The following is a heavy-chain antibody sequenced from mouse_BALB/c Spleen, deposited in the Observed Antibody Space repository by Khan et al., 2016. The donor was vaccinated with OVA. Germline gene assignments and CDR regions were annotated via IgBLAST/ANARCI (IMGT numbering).Heavy chain of an antibody. J-gene: IGHJ4*01. V-gene: IGHV3-2*02. CDR3: ASELGRYYAMDY. CDR1: GYSITRDYA. CDR2: ITNSGST. Sequence: EVQLVESGPGLVKPSQSLSLTCTVTGYSITRDYAWNWIRQFPGNKLEWMGYITNSGSTNYNPSLKSRISITRDTSKNPFFLQLNSVTTEDTATYYCASELGRYYAMDYWGQGTSVTVSA. D-gene: IGHD4-1*01.